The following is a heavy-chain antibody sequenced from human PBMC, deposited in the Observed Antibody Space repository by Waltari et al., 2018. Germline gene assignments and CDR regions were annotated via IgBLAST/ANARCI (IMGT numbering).Heavy chain of an antibody. CDR1: GFTFSNYW. D-gene: IGHD2-15*01. J-gene: IGHJ3*02. Sequence: EVQLVESGGDLVQPGGSLRLSCAASGFTFSNYWMQWVRQTPEKGLVWVSRIAGDGSSTALADSVKGRFTISRDNAKNTLFLQMNSLRAEDTAVYYCARGNYGGNGAAFDIWGQGAVVLVSS. CDR2: IAGDGSST. V-gene: IGHV3-74*01. CDR3: ARGNYGGNGAAFDI.